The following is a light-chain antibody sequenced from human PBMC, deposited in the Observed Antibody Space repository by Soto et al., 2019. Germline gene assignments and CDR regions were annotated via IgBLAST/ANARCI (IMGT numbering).Light chain of an antibody. CDR1: QGINSW. CDR2: AAS. V-gene: IGKV1D-12*01. CDR3: HQLNSFPIT. J-gene: IGKJ5*01. Sequence: DIQMTPSPSSVSASVVDRVTITCRASQGINSWLAWYQQKPGRAPKLLIYAASILQSGVPSRFSGSGSGTDFTLTITSLQPEDFATYYCHQLNSFPITFGQGTRLEIK.